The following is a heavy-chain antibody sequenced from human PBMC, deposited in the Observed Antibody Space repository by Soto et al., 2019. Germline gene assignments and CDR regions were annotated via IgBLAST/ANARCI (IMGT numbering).Heavy chain of an antibody. CDR2: ISAYNGNT. CDR1: GYTFTCYR. Sequence: SGKVAGNAAGYTFTCYRIGRVRQAPGQGLEWMGWISAYNGNTKYSPKLKGRFNITRDTSASKAYMELSSLRSEDTAVYYCVRRHVSATGIDWFDPWGQGTLVTVSS. J-gene: IGHJ5*02. CDR3: VRRHVSATGIDWFDP. V-gene: IGHV1-18*04. D-gene: IGHD6-13*01.